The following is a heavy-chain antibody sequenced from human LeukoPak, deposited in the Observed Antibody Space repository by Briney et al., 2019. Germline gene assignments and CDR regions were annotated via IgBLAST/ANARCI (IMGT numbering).Heavy chain of an antibody. V-gene: IGHV1-8*01. CDR3: ARYEYSGSRSRKYWYFDL. D-gene: IGHD1-26*01. J-gene: IGHJ2*01. CDR1: GYTFTSYD. Sequence: APVKVSCKASGYTFTSYDINWVRQATGQGLEWMGWMNPNSGNTGYAQKFQGRVTMTRNTSISTAYMELSSLRSEDTAVYYCARYEYSGSRSRKYWYFDLWGRGTLVTVSS. CDR2: MNPNSGNT.